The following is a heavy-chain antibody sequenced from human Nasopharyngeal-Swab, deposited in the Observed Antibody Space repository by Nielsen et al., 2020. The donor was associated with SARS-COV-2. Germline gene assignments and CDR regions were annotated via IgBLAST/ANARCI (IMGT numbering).Heavy chain of an antibody. J-gene: IGHJ6*03. D-gene: IGHD3-9*01. CDR1: GYTLTELS. V-gene: IGHV1-24*01. CDR2: FDPEDGET. Sequence: ASVKVSCKVSGYTLTELSMHWVRQAPGKGLEWMGGFDPEDGETIYAQKFQGRVTMTEDTSTDTAYMELSSLRSEDTAVYYCARALWVGYDILTGYYGGAYYYYMDVWGKGTTVTVSS. CDR3: ARALWVGYDILTGYYGGAYYYYMDV.